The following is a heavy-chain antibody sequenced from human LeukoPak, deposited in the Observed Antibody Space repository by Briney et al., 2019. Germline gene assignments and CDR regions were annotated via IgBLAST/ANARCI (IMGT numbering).Heavy chain of an antibody. V-gene: IGHV1-69*13. CDR2: IIPISGTA. J-gene: IGHJ5*02. Sequence: GASVKVSCKASGGTFSSYAISWVRQAPGQGLEWMGGIIPISGTANYAQKFQGRVTITADESTSTAYMELSSLRSEDTAVYYCARDPGYYDSSGYYPNWFDPWGQGTLVTVSS. CDR1: GGTFSSYA. D-gene: IGHD3-22*01. CDR3: ARDPGYYDSSGYYPNWFDP.